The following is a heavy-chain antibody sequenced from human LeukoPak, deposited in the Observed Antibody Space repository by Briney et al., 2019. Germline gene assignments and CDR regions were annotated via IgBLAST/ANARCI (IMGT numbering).Heavy chain of an antibody. V-gene: IGHV3-49*03. J-gene: IGHJ6*03. CDR3: TNPSYNFWSGPIARNYYMDV. D-gene: IGHD3-3*01. CDR2: IRSKAYGGTT. CDR1: GFTFSSYA. Sequence: PGGSLRLSCAASGFTFSSYAMSWFRQAPGKGLEWVGFIRSKAYGGTTEYAASVKGRFTISRDDSKSIAYLQMNSLKTEDTAVYYCTNPSYNFWSGPIARNYYMDVWGKGTTVTVSS.